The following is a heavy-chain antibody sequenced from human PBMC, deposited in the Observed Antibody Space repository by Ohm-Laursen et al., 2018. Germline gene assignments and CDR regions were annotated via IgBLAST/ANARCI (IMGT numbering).Heavy chain of an antibody. J-gene: IGHJ4*02. CDR3: ARKYYYDGLFDY. CDR2: INSDGSST. CDR1: GFTFSSYW. D-gene: IGHD3-22*01. V-gene: IGHV3-74*01. Sequence: SLRLSCSASGFTFSSYWMHWVRQAPGKGLVWVSRINSDGSSTSYADSVKGRFTISRDNAKNSLYLQMNSLRAEDTAVYYCARKYYYDGLFDYWGQGTLVTVSS.